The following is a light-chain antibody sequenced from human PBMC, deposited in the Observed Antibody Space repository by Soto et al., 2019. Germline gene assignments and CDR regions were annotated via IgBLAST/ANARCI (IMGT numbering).Light chain of an antibody. CDR3: QQYNDYWT. CDR2: QAS. CDR1: QSLNIW. J-gene: IGKJ1*01. V-gene: IGKV1-5*03. Sequence: DIQMTQSPSSLSASVGDRFTITFRASQSLNIWLAWYQQKPGRAPKLLIYQASTLASGVPSRFSGSGSGSEFTLTISSLQPDDFATYYCQQYNDYWTFGQGTKVDIK.